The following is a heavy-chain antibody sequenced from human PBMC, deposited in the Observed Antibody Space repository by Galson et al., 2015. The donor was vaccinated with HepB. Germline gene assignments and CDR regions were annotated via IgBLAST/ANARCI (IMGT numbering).Heavy chain of an antibody. J-gene: IGHJ4*02. CDR2: ISYDGSNK. CDR1: GFTFSSYA. D-gene: IGHD5-24*01. Sequence: SLRLSCAASGFTFSSYAMHWVRQAPGKGLEWVAVISYDGSNKYYADSVKGRFTISRDNSKNTLYLQMNSLRVEDTAVYYCAKGGEDTIMTYFDYWGQGTLVSVSS. V-gene: IGHV3-30-3*01. CDR3: AKGGEDTIMTYFDY.